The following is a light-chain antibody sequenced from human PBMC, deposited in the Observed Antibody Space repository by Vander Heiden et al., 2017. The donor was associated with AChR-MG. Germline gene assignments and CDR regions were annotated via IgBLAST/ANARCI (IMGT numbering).Light chain of an antibody. CDR2: STG. CDR1: TGAVSSGYY. Sequence: QAVVTQEHSLTVSPGGTVTLTCASSTGAVSSGYYPSWFQQKPGQSPRALIYSTGNKYSWTPARFSGSLLGGKAALTLSGVQPEDEADYYCLLYYGATWVFGGGTKLTVL. CDR3: LLYYGATWV. J-gene: IGLJ3*02. V-gene: IGLV7-43*01.